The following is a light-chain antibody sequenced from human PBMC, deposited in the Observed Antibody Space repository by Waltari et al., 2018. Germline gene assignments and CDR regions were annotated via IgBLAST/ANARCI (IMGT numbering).Light chain of an antibody. CDR1: NSNIGSNV. CDR3: ATWDDRLTGVV. CDR2: SNT. Sequence: QSALTQPPSASGTPGQTVTIFCSGGNSNIGSNVLNWYQQVPGTAPKLLIYSNTYRPSGVPDRFSGSKSGTSASLAISGLQSDDEGDYYCATWDDRLTGVVFGGGTKVTVL. J-gene: IGLJ2*01. V-gene: IGLV1-44*01.